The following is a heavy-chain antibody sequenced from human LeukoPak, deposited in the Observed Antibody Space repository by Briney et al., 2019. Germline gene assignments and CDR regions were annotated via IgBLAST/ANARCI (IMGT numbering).Heavy chain of an antibody. D-gene: IGHD3-10*01. CDR3: ARDFETPYYYGSGSYQGYFQH. CDR2: INSDGSST. Sequence: PGGSLRLSCAASEFTFSSYWMHWVRQAPGKGLVWVSRINSDGSSTSYADSVKGRFTISRDNAKNTLYLQMNSLRAEDTAVYYCARDFETPYYYGSGSYQGYFQHWGQGTLVTVSS. V-gene: IGHV3-74*01. J-gene: IGHJ1*01. CDR1: EFTFSSYW.